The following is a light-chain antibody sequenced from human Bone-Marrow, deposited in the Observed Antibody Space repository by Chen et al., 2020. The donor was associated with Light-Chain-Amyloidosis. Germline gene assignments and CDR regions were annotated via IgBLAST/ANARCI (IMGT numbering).Light chain of an antibody. CDR3: QAWDSSMVV. CDR2: QDN. V-gene: IGLV3-1*01. Sequence: SYELTQPPSVSVSPGQTASLTCSGDKLGEKYACWYQQKPGQSPVLVIYQDNKRPAGISERFTGTNSGDTATLTLSWTQAMDEADYYSQAWDSSMVVFGGWTKLTVL. CDR1: KLGEKY. J-gene: IGLJ2*01.